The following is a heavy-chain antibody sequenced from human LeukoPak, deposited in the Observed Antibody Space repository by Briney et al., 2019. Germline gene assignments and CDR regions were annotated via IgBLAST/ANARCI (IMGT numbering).Heavy chain of an antibody. CDR3: ARGGGYSYVDY. CDR2: NSTSGTNI. Sequence: GGSLRLSCVVSGFIFSGYEMNWVRQAPGKGLEWVSYNSTSGTNIYYADSVKGRFTISRDNAKNSLHLQMNSLRGDDTAVYYCARGGGYSYVDYWGQGTLVTVSS. CDR1: GFIFSGYE. D-gene: IGHD5-18*01. J-gene: IGHJ4*02. V-gene: IGHV3-48*03.